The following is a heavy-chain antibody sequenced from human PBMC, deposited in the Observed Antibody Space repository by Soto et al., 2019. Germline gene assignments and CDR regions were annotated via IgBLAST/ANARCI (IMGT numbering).Heavy chain of an antibody. V-gene: IGHV4-34*01. CDR2: INHSGST. J-gene: IGHJ5*02. D-gene: IGHD3-3*01. CDR3: ARGVEWLFYWFDP. Sequence: QVQLQQWGAGLLKPSETLSLTCAVYGGSFSGYYWSWIRQPPGKGLEWIGEINHSGSTNYNPSLKSRVTISVDTSKTQFSLKLSSVTAADTAVYYCARGVEWLFYWFDPWGQGTLVTVSS. CDR1: GGSFSGYY.